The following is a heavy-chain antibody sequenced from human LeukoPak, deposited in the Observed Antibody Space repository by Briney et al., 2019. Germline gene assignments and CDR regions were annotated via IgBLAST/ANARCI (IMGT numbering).Heavy chain of an antibody. V-gene: IGHV1-8*01. CDR1: GYTFTSYD. D-gene: IGHD6-13*01. CDR3: AREISSSWGYYFDY. CDR2: MNPNSGNT. Sequence: ASVKVSCKASGYTFTSYDINWVRQATGQGLEWMGWMNPNSGNTGYAQKFQGRVTITRNTSISTAYMELSSLRSEDTAVYYCAREISSSWGYYFDYWGQGTLVTVSS. J-gene: IGHJ4*02.